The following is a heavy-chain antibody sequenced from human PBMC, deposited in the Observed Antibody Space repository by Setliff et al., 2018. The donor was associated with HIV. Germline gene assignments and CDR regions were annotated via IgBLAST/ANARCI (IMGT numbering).Heavy chain of an antibody. D-gene: IGHD7-27*01. CDR3: ARDANWERGSHYFDY. J-gene: IGHJ4*02. V-gene: IGHV3-30*02. Sequence: GGSLRLSCATPGFTFSYYGMHWVRQAPGKGLACVAFIRYDDTYKYYADSVKGRFTISRDNSKNTLYLQRNSLRAEDTDVDYCARDANWERGSHYFDYWGQGTLVTVSS. CDR2: IRYDDTYK. CDR1: GFTFSYYG.